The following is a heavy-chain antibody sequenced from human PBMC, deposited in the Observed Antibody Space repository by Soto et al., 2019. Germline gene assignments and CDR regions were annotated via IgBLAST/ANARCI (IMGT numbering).Heavy chain of an antibody. V-gene: IGHV4-34*01. CDR3: ARGGTHYYYIWATYRPGDAFEI. CDR2: INHSGST. CDR1: GGSFRGYY. Sequence: QVQLQQWGAGLLKPSETLSLTCAVYGGSFRGYYWSWIRQPPGKGLEWIGEINHSGSTTYNPSLKRPVTISVDRTKNRLSPKLGSVAAADPAVEYCARGGTHYYYIWATYRPGDAFEIWGQGTMVTVSS. D-gene: IGHD3-16*02. J-gene: IGHJ3*02.